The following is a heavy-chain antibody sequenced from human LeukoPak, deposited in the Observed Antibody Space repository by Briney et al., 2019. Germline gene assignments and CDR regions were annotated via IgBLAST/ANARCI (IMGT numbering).Heavy chain of an antibody. CDR1: GGTFSSYA. J-gene: IGHJ4*02. D-gene: IGHD3-3*02. CDR3: ARVGFLEWLFFDY. V-gene: IGHV1-69*13. CDR2: IIPIFGTA. Sequence: SVKVSCKASGGTFSSYAISWVRQAPGQGLEWMGGIIPIFGTANYAQKFQGRVTITADESTSTAYMELSSLRCEDTAVYYCARVGFLEWLFFDYWGQGTLVTVSS.